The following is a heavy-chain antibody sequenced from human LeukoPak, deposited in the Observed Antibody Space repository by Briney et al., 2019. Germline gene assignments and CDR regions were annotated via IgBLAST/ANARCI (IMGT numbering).Heavy chain of an antibody. Sequence: GESLRLSCAASGFTSSAYNMHWVRQITGGGLEWVSTSGTVGDTFYSDSVKGRFTISRENAKNSVHLQMNSLRVEDSAIYFCVRAAMPYIINGRRFDYWGQGTLVTVSS. J-gene: IGHJ4*02. CDR2: SGTVGDT. D-gene: IGHD2-2*01. CDR3: VRAAMPYIINGRRFDY. V-gene: IGHV3-13*04. CDR1: GFTSSAYN.